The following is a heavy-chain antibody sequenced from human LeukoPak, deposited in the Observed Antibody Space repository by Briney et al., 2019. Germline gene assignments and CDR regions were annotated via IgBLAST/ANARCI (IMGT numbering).Heavy chain of an antibody. D-gene: IGHD1-14*01. CDR1: GFTVSSNY. V-gene: IGHV3-53*01. CDR2: IYSGDNT. Sequence: GGSLRLSCAVSGFTVSSNYMTWVRQAPGKGLEWVSVIYSGDNTYYADSVKGRFTISRDNSKNTLYLQMNSLRAEDTAVYYCAKDRAARVRTFDYWGQGTLVTVSS. J-gene: IGHJ4*02. CDR3: AKDRAARVRTFDY.